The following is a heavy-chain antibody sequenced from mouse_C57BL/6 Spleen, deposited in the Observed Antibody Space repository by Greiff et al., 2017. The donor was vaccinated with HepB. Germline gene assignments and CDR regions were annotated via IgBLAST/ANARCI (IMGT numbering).Heavy chain of an antibody. D-gene: IGHD1-1*01. CDR3: ARDDGRRYGGWFAY. CDR2: IYPRDGST. Sequence: VQLQQSDAELVKPGASVKISCKVSGYTFTDHTIHWMKQRPEQGLEWIGYIYPRDGSTKYNEKFKGKATLTADKSSSTAYMQLKSLQSEEYAVEGCARDDGRRYGGWFAYWGQGTLVTVSA. J-gene: IGHJ3*01. CDR1: GYTFTDHT. V-gene: IGHV1-78*01.